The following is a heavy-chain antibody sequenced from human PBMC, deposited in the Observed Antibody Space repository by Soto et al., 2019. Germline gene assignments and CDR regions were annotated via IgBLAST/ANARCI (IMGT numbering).Heavy chain of an antibody. V-gene: IGHV3-74*01. Sequence: WGSLRLSCAASGFTFSRYWMHCVRQAPWKGLVWGSRINSDGVSTSYADSVKGRFTISRDNSKNTLYLQMSSLRAEDTAVYYCVEETAHRYDFWSGYHYYYYGMDVWGQGTTVTVSS. D-gene: IGHD3-3*01. CDR3: VEETAHRYDFWSGYHYYYYGMDV. CDR2: INSDGVST. J-gene: IGHJ6*02. CDR1: GFTFSRYW.